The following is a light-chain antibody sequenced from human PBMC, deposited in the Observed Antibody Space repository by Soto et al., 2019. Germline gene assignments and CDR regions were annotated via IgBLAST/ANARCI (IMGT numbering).Light chain of an antibody. CDR1: QSISSW. J-gene: IGKJ1*01. V-gene: IGKV1-5*03. CDR3: QQYNSYSRT. Sequence: DIQMTQSPSTLSASVGDRVTITCRASQSISSWLAWYQQKPGKAPKLLIYKASSLESGVPSRFSGSGAGTEFTTTISRLQPDDFATYYYQQYNSYSRTFGQGTKVEIK. CDR2: KAS.